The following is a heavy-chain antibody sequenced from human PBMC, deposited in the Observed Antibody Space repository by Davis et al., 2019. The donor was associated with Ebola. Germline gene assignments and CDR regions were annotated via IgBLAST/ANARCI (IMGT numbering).Heavy chain of an antibody. D-gene: IGHD6-19*01. J-gene: IGHJ4*02. CDR1: GFTFGNYA. CDR2: ISGSGGST. V-gene: IGHV3-23*01. CDR3: AKGGSALFDH. Sequence: GGSLRLSCAGSGFTFGNYAMTWARQAPGKGLEWVSAISGSGGSTYYADSVKGRFTISRDNSKNTLYLQMNSLRPEDTAVYYCAKGGSALFDHWGQGTLVTVSS.